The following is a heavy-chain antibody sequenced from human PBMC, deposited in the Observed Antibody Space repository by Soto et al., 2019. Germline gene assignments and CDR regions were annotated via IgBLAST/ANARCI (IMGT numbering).Heavy chain of an antibody. CDR2: IYYSGRT. V-gene: IGHV4-39*01. D-gene: IGHD2-21*02. CDR3: ARQRTTVVTQAYFDH. CDR1: GESISSSSYY. J-gene: IGHJ4*02. Sequence: TLSLTCIVSGESISSSSYYWGWIRQPPGKGLEWIGSIYYSGRTYYNPSFKSRVTISIDTSKNQFSLKLSSVTATDTAVYYCARQRTTVVTQAYFDHWGQGALVTVYS.